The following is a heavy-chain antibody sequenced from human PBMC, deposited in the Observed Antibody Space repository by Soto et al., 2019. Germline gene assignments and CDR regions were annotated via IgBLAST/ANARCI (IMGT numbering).Heavy chain of an antibody. Sequence: QVQLVQSGAEVKKPGASVKVSCKASGYTFTSYGISWVRQXPGXXLXXMGWINPNSGGTNYAQKFQGRVTMTRVTSISTAYMELSSLRSDXTALYYCAKXPNXXXVXXXXGGMDVWGQGTTVTVSS. V-gene: IGHV1-2*02. CDR2: INPNSGGT. J-gene: IGHJ6*02. CDR1: GYTFTSYG. CDR3: AKXPNXXXVXXXXGGMDV.